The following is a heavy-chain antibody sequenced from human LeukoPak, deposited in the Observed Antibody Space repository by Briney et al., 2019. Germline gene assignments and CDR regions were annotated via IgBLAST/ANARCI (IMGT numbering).Heavy chain of an antibody. D-gene: IGHD2-15*01. J-gene: IGHJ5*02. CDR1: GFTFSNYA. CDR2: IYSGGST. Sequence: PGGSLRLSCAASGFTFSNYAMSWVRQAPGKGLEWVSVIYSGGSTYYADSVKGRFTISRDNSKNTLYLQMNSLRAEDTAVYYCARLLGYCSGGSCEPWGQGTLVTVSS. CDR3: ARLLGYCSGGSCEP. V-gene: IGHV3-66*01.